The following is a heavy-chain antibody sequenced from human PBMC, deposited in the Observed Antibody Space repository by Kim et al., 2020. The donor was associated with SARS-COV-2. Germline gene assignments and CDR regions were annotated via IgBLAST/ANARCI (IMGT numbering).Heavy chain of an antibody. CDR3: ARDGQSVAPYAMDV. Sequence: GGSLRLSCAASGFSFSSHAIHWVRQAPGKGLEWVAYIWYDGSRKEYADSVKGRFSISRDNSKITLFLEVNSLRTEDTAVYYCARDGQSVAPYAMDVWGQGTTVTVSS. V-gene: IGHV3-33*01. CDR1: GFSFSSHA. D-gene: IGHD5-12*01. J-gene: IGHJ6*02. CDR2: IWYDGSRK.